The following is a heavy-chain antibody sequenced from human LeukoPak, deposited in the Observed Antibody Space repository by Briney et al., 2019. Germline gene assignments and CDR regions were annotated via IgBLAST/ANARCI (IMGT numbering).Heavy chain of an antibody. J-gene: IGHJ4*02. D-gene: IGHD2-8*01. V-gene: IGHV5-51*01. CDR2: IYPGDSDT. CDR3: ARPRFCTDGVCPYGIDY. CDR1: GYNFATYW. Sequence: GESLKISCEGPGYNFATYWIGWVRQMPGEGLGWIGIIYPGDSDTRYSPSFQGQVTISADESISTAYLQWGNLKASDTAMYYCARPRFCTDGVCPYGIDYWGQGTLVSVSS.